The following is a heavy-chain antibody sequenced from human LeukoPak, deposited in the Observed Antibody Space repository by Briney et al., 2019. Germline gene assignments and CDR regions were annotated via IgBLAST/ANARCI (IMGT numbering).Heavy chain of an antibody. CDR3: ARDPSGTYYPRVSGALDI. CDR2: ISSISSYI. D-gene: IGHD1-26*01. V-gene: IGHV3-21*01. J-gene: IGHJ3*02. CDR1: GFTFSSYT. Sequence: KPGGSLRLSCVASGFTFSSYTMNWVRQAPGKGLEWVSSISSISSYIYYADSVKGRFTVSRDNAKNSLYLQMDSLRAEDTAVYYCARDPSGTYYPRVSGALDIWGQGTMVTVSS.